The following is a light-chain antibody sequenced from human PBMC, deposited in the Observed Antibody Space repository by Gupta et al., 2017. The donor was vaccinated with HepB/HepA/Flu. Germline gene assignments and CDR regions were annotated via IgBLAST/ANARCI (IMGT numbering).Light chain of an antibody. CDR2: AAS. J-gene: IGKJ1*01. CDR1: QDISNS. CDR3: QKYNSVPWT. Sequence: DMPMTQSPSSLSASVGDRVTITCRARQDISNSLAWYQVVPGKVPKLLIYAASTLQSGVPSRFRGSGSGTDFTLTISSLQPEDVATYYCQKYNSVPWTFGQGTKVEIK. V-gene: IGKV1-27*01.